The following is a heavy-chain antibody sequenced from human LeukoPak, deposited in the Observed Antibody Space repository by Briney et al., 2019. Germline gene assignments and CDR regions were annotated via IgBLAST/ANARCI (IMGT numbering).Heavy chain of an antibody. J-gene: IGHJ3*02. V-gene: IGHV1-69*05. CDR3: ARVPGPGYCSSTSCYVRGGAFDI. Sequence: GASVKVSCKASGGTFSSYAISWVRQAPGQGLEWMGGIIPIFGTANYAQKFQGRVTITTDESTSTAYMELSSLRSEDTAVYYCARVPGPGYCSSTSCYVRGGAFDIWGQGTMVTVSS. CDR2: IIPIFGTA. CDR1: GGTFSSYA. D-gene: IGHD2-2*01.